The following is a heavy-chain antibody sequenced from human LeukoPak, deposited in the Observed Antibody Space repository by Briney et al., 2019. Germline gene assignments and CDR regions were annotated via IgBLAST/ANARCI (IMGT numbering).Heavy chain of an antibody. CDR3: ARVPRSYYYYYYMDV. V-gene: IGHV4-59*01. Sequence: SETLSLTCTVSGGSISSYYWSWIRQPPGKGLEWIGYIYYSGSTNYNPSLKSRVTISVDTSKNQFSLKLRSVTAADTAVYYCARVPRSYYYYYYMDVWGKGTTVTVSS. CDR2: IYYSGST. CDR1: GGSISSYY. J-gene: IGHJ6*03.